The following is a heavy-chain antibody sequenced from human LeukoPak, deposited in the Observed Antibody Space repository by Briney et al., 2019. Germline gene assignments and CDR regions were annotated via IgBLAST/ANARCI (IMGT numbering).Heavy chain of an antibody. CDR3: ARLDSGSY. J-gene: IGHJ4*02. V-gene: IGHV4-30-2*01. D-gene: IGHD1-26*01. Sequence: SETLSLTCTVSGGSISSGGNYWNWIRQPPGKGLEWIGYIFHTGSTYYNPSLKSRVTVSVDASKNQFSLKLSSVTAADTAVYYCARLDSGSYWGQGTLVTVSS. CDR2: IFHTGST. CDR1: GGSISSGGNY.